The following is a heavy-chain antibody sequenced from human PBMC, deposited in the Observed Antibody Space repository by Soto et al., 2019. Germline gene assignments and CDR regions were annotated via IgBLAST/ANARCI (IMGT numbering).Heavy chain of an antibody. CDR1: GFTFSLHA. D-gene: IGHD3-22*01. Sequence: QVQLVESGGGMVQPGRSLSLSCAASGFTFSLHAMHWVRQAPGKGLEWVAVISKDGRKTYYPDSVKGRFSISRDNSKSTCHPQINTLKPQDTSLYFRARGRGDNSGYVCMFDHCGQGTLVTVSS. CDR2: ISKDGRKT. V-gene: IGHV3-30*04. CDR3: ARGRGDNSGYVCMFDH. J-gene: IGHJ4*02.